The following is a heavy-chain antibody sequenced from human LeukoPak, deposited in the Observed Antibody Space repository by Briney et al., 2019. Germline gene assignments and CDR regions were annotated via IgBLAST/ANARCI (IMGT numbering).Heavy chain of an antibody. CDR3: ARRYSYGYFSLSRFDP. CDR1: GGSFSGYY. Sequence: PSETLSLTCAVYGGSFSGYYWSWIRQPPGKGLEWIGEINHSGSTNYNPSLKGRVTISVDTSKNQFSLKLSSVTAADTAVYYCARRYSYGYFSLSRFDPWGQGTLVTVSS. D-gene: IGHD5-18*01. V-gene: IGHV4-34*01. J-gene: IGHJ5*02. CDR2: INHSGST.